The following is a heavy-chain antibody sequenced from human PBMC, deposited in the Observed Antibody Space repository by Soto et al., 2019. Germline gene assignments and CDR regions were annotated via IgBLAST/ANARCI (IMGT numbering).Heavy chain of an antibody. CDR1: GYSFSSFA. CDR2: VSGYNGMT. J-gene: IGHJ4*02. CDR3: ARGKFGGYDY. Sequence: QVQLLQSGIEVKKPGASVKVSCKASGYSFSSFAICWVRQAPGQGLEWMGWVSGYNGMTKLAQKYHGRVTMTTDTSTTTAYMELTNLRTDDTALYYCARGKFGGYDYWGQGTLVTVSS. V-gene: IGHV1-18*04. D-gene: IGHD5-12*01.